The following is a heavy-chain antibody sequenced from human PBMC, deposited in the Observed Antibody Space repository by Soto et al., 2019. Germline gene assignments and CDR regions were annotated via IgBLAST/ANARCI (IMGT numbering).Heavy chain of an antibody. CDR2: IDTEGGTI. V-gene: IGHV3-74*01. CDR3: ARNNWGIDF. J-gene: IGHJ4*02. Sequence: EVQLVESGGGLVQPGGSLTLSCAASGFTFSSHWMHWVRQAPGKGLMWVSRIDTEGGTIDYADSVEGRFTISRDNVKKMLYLQMSSLRPDDTAVYHCARNNWGIDFWGQGVLVTVSS. D-gene: IGHD7-27*01. CDR1: GFTFSSHW.